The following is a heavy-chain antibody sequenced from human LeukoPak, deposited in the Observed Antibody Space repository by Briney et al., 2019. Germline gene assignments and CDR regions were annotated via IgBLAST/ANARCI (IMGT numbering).Heavy chain of an antibody. D-gene: IGHD3-22*01. CDR3: ARDKTYYDSSGYYFDY. CDR1: GYTFTGYY. CDR2: INPNIGGT. Sequence: GASVKVSCKASGYTFTGYYMHWVRQAPGQGLEWMGWINPNIGGTNYAQKFQGRVTMTRDTSISTAYMELSRLRSDDTAVYYCARDKTYYDSSGYYFDYWGQGTLVTVSS. J-gene: IGHJ4*02. V-gene: IGHV1-2*02.